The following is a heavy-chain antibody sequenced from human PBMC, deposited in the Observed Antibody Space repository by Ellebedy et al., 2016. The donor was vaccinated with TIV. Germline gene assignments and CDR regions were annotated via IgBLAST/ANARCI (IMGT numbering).Heavy chain of an antibody. CDR2: IFHTGST. CDR3: ARELVYGDESSGPNDS. V-gene: IGHV4-30-4*01. D-gene: IGHD3-22*01. CDR1: GGSMTSGDFY. J-gene: IGHJ5*01. Sequence: SETLSLXXTVSGGSMTSGDFYWSWFRQPPGKGLEWIGYIFHTGSTFYNPALQSRITISIDTSKNQFSLKVNSVTASDTAVYYCARELVYGDESSGPNDSWGQGTLVTVSS.